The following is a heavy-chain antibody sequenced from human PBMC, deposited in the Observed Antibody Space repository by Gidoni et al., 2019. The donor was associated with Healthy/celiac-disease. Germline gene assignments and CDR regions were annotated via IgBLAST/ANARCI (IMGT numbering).Heavy chain of an antibody. CDR1: GFTFSSYA. CDR2: ISNDGSNK. J-gene: IGHJ5*02. V-gene: IGHV3-30-3*01. D-gene: IGHD2-21*01. CDR3: ARELLADPAPFDP. Sequence: QVQLVESGGGVVQPGRSLSLSCAASGFTFSSYAMHWVRQAPGKGLEWMAVISNDGSNKYYADSVKGRFTISRDNSKNTLYLQMNSLRAEDTAVYYFARELLADPAPFDPWGQGTLVTVSS.